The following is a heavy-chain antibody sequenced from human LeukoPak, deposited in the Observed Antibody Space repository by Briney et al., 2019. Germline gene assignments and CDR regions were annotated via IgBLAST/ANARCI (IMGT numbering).Heavy chain of an antibody. CDR3: ARSHDHLWGNYPDY. Sequence: PSETLSLTCDVSGGSIDSTNWWTWVRQPPGKGLEWIGEIHHDGRINYNPSLKSRVTLSVDKSKNQFSLRLNSVTAADTAMYYCARSHDHLWGNYPDYWSQGTLVTVSS. J-gene: IGHJ4*02. D-gene: IGHD3-16*02. CDR1: GGSIDSTNW. CDR2: IHHDGRI. V-gene: IGHV4/OR15-8*01.